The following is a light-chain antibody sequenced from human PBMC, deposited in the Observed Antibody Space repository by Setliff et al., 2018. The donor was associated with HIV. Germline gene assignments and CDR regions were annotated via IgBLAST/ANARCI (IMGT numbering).Light chain of an antibody. CDR1: RSDIGSYNL. J-gene: IGLJ1*01. Sequence: QSALTQPASVSGSPGQSISISCTGTRSDIGSYNLVSWYQLLPGRAPKLLIFEGDKRPSGVSHRFSGSTSGNTASLTILGLQTEDEAEYYCCTYAATDIFFYVFGTGTKVTV. V-gene: IGLV2-23*03. CDR2: EGD. CDR3: CTYAATDIFFYV.